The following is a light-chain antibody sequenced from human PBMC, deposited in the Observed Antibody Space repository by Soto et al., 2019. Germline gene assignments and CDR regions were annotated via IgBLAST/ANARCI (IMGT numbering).Light chain of an antibody. J-gene: IGLJ1*01. Sequence: QSALTQPASVSGSPGQSITISCTGTSTDVGGYNYVCWYQQHPGKAPKLMIYDVSNRPSGVSNRFSGSKSGTTASLTISGLQAEDEGDYYCSSYTSSSTLNVFGAGTKLTVL. V-gene: IGLV2-14*01. CDR3: SSYTSSSTLNV. CDR1: STDVGGYNY. CDR2: DVS.